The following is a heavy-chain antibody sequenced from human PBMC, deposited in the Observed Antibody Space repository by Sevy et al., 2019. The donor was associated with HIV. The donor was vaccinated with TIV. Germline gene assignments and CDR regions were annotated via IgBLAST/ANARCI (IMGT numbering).Heavy chain of an antibody. CDR1: GGSISSYY. CDR3: ARNRRGITIFGVVIYYYYMDV. D-gene: IGHD3-3*01. V-gene: IGHV4-59*08. CDR2: IYYSGST. J-gene: IGHJ6*03. Sequence: SETLSLTCTVSGGSISSYYWSWIQQPPGKGLEWIGYIYYSGSTNYNPSLKSRVTISVDTSKNQFSLKLSSVTAADTAVYYCARNRRGITIFGVVIYYYYMDVWGKGTTVTVSS.